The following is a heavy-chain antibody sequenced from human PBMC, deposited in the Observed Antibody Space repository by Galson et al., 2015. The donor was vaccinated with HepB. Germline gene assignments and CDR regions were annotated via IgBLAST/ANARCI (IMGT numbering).Heavy chain of an antibody. CDR2: ISDSSTTI. J-gene: IGHJ6*02. CDR3: ARVREPKSYYYYGMDV. D-gene: IGHD1-26*01. V-gene: IGHV3-48*02. CDR1: GFTFSSYS. Sequence: SLRLSCAASGFTFSSYSMNWVRQAPGKGLEWVSYISDSSTTIYYADSVKGRFTISRDNAKNSLYLQMNSLRDEDTAVYYCARVREPKSYYYYGMDVWGQGTTVTVSS.